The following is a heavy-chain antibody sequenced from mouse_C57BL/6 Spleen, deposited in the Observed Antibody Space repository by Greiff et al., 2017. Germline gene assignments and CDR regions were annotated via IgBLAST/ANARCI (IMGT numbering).Heavy chain of an antibody. Sequence: QVQLQQSGAELARPGASVKMSCTASGYTFTSYTMHWVKQRPGQGLEWIGYINPSSGYTKYNQKFKDKATLTADKSSSTAYMQLSSLTSEDTAVYYCAKGDYDYYYFDCWGQGTTLAVSS. V-gene: IGHV1-4*01. CDR1: GYTFTSYT. CDR3: AKGDYDYYYFDC. CDR2: INPSSGYT. D-gene: IGHD2-4*01. J-gene: IGHJ2*01.